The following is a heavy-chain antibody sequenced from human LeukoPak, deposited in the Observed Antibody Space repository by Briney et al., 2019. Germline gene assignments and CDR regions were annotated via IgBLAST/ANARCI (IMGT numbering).Heavy chain of an antibody. V-gene: IGHV3-30*04. D-gene: IGHD6-19*01. CDR3: AREQWFDY. CDR2: ISYDGSNK. Sequence: GGSLRLSCAASGFSFSSYAMHWVRQAPGKGLEWVAVISYDGSNKYYADSVKGRFTISRDNSKNTLYLQMNSLRAEDTAVYYCAREQWFDYWGQGTLVTVSS. CDR1: GFSFSSYA. J-gene: IGHJ4*02.